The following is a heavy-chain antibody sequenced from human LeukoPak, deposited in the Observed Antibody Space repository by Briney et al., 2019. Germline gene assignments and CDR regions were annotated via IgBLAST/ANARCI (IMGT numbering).Heavy chain of an antibody. V-gene: IGHV4-4*02. D-gene: IGHD6-13*01. CDR2: IYHSGGT. CDR3: ARGRGIASSRGWIQRLNWFNP. J-gene: IGHJ5*02. CDR1: GGSISSNNW. Sequence: PSGTLSLTCAVSGGSISSNNWWSWVRQPPGKGLEWIGEIYHSGGTNYNPSLKSRVTISLDKSKNQFSLKLNSVTAADTAVYYCARGRGIASSRGWIQRLNWFNPWGQGTLVTVSS.